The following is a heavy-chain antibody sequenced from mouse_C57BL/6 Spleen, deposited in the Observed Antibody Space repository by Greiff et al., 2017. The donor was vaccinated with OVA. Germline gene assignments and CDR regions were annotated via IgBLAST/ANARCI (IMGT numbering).Heavy chain of an antibody. V-gene: IGHV1-42*01. J-gene: IGHJ2*01. Sequence: EVQLQQSGPELVKPGASVKISCKASGYSFTGYYMNWVKQSPEKSLEWIGEINPSTGGTTYNQKFKAKATLTVDKSSSTAYMQLKSLTSEDSAVYYCAREGRTYGSSSFDYWGQGTTLTVSS. CDR3: AREGRTYGSSSFDY. CDR2: INPSTGGT. D-gene: IGHD1-1*02. CDR1: GYSFTGYY.